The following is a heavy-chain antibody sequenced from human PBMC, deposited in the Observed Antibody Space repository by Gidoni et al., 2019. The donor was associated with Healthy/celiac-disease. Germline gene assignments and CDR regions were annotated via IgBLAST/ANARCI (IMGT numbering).Heavy chain of an antibody. V-gene: IGHV3-11*06. D-gene: IGHD2-8*01. CDR1: GFTFSDYY. CDR3: AQWPDAFDI. CDR2: ISSTSSYT. Sequence: QVQLVESGGGLDKPGGSQRLSCESSGFTFSDYYMSWLRQAPGKGLECVSYISSTSSYTNYADSVKGRFTISRDTAKNSLYLQMNSLRAEDTAAYYCAQWPDAFDIWGQGTMVTVSS. J-gene: IGHJ3*02.